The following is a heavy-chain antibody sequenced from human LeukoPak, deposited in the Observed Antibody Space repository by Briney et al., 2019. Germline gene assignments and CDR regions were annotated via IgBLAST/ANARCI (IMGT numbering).Heavy chain of an antibody. CDR1: GGTFSSYA. V-gene: IGHV1-69*05. D-gene: IGHD3-9*01. CDR3: ASFRLTEAFDI. CDR2: IIPIFGTA. J-gene: IGHJ3*02. Sequence: ASVKVSCKASGGTFSSYAISWVRQAPGQGLEWMGRIIPIFGTANYAQKFQGRVTITTDESTSTAYMELSSLRSEDTAVYYCASFRLTEAFDIWGKGTMVPSLQ.